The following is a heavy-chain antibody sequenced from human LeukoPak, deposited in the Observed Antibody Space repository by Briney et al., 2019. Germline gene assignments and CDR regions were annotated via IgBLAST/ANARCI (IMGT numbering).Heavy chain of an antibody. J-gene: IGHJ4*02. V-gene: IGHV3-21*01. CDR1: GFTFSSYS. Sequence: VGALRLYCAASGFTFSSYSLNWVRQAPGKGLEWVSSISSSSNYIYSADSVKGRFTISRDNAKTLLYLQMNSLRAEDTAVYYCARSPKPVQPIDYWGQGTLVTVSS. CDR3: ARSPKPVQPIDY. CDR2: ISSSSNYI. D-gene: IGHD6-13*01.